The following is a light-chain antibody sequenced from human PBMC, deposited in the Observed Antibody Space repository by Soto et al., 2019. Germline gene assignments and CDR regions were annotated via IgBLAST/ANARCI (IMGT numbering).Light chain of an antibody. Sequence: DIQMTQSPTSLSASVGDRVTITCRASQDIRNFVAWYQQKPGKAPKLLIYAASTLQSGVPSRCSGSGSGTDFTLTINSLQPEDVATYSCQKYSSGPVFGPGTKVEI. CDR2: AAS. V-gene: IGKV1-27*01. CDR1: QDIRNF. CDR3: QKYSSGPV. J-gene: IGKJ3*01.